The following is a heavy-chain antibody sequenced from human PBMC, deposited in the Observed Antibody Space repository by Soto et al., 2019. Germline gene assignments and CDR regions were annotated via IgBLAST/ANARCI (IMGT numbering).Heavy chain of an antibody. CDR3: AKPPYSSSWYY. D-gene: IGHD6-13*01. V-gene: IGHV3-23*01. CDR1: GFTFSSYA. CDR2: ISGSGGST. Sequence: GESLKISCAASGFTFSSYAMSWVRQAPGKGLEWVSAISGSGGSTYYADSVKGRFTISRDNSKNTLYLQMNSLRAEDTAVYYCAKPPYSSSWYYWGQGTLVTVSS. J-gene: IGHJ4*02.